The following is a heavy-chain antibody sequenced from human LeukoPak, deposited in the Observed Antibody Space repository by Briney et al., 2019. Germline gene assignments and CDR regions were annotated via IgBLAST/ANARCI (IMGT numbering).Heavy chain of an antibody. D-gene: IGHD4-17*01. V-gene: IGHV3-7*03. CDR2: IKQDGSEK. CDR3: ARDPTYYGDYPFFPDY. Sequence: PGGSLRLSCAASGFTFSSYWMSWVRQAPGKGLEWVANIKQDGSEKYYVDSVKGRFTISRDNAKNSLYLQMNSLRAEDTAVYYCARDPTYYGDYPFFPDYWGQGTLVTASS. J-gene: IGHJ4*02. CDR1: GFTFSSYW.